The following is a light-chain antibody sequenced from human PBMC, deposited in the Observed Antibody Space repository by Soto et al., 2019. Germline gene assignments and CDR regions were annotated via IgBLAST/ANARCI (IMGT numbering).Light chain of an antibody. Sequence: VLTQPPSASGTPGQKVFISCSGSSSNIGGTNYAYWYQQLPGAAPKLLMHSNNLRPSGVPERISGSKFGTAASLAISGLRSEDEAVYYCASWDDRLGAVIFGGGTKL. CDR3: ASWDDRLGAVI. CDR1: SSNIGGTNY. V-gene: IGLV1-47*02. CDR2: SNN. J-gene: IGLJ2*01.